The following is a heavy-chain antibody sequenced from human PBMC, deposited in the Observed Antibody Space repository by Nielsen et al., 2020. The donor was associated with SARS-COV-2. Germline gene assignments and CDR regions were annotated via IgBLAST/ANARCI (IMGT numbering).Heavy chain of an antibody. CDR1: GFTFSSYG. CDR2: ISRNGDST. J-gene: IGHJ3*02. Sequence: GESLKISCAASGFTFSSYGMHWVRQAPGKGLQFVSSISRNGDSTFYEDSVKGKFTISRDNSKNTLYLQMRSLRIEDTAVYYCVTFTYGQQVDPRLDGFDMWGPGTMVTVSS. V-gene: IGHV3-64D*06. D-gene: IGHD1-1*01. CDR3: VTFTYGQQVDPRLDGFDM.